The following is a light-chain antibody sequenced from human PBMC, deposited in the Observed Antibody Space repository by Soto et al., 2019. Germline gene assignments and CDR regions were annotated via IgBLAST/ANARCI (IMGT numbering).Light chain of an antibody. V-gene: IGLV1-44*01. Sequence: QSVLTQPPSASGTPGQRVTISCSGSSSNIGSNTVNWYQQLPGTAPKLLIYSNNQRPSGVPDRFSGSKSGTSASLAISGLQSEGEADYYCAAWDDSLNGLFGTGTKVTVL. J-gene: IGLJ1*01. CDR2: SNN. CDR1: SSNIGSNT. CDR3: AAWDDSLNGL.